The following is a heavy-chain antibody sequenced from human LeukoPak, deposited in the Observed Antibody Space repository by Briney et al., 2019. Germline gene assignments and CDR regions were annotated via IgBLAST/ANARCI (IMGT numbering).Heavy chain of an antibody. Sequence: SETLSLTCAVYGDPFSGYYWSWIRQPPGKGLEWVGEINHSGSTNYNPSLKSRVTISVDTSKTQFSLKLSSVTAADTAVYYCARGRRDYDYVWGSYRPPLDYWGQGTLVTVSS. D-gene: IGHD3-16*02. V-gene: IGHV4-34*01. CDR3: ARGRRDYDYVWGSYRPPLDY. J-gene: IGHJ4*02. CDR2: INHSGST. CDR1: GDPFSGYY.